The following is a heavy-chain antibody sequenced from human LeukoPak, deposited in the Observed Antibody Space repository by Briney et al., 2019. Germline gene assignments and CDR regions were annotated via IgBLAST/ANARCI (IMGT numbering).Heavy chain of an antibody. CDR3: ARADQDTAMVDYFDY. V-gene: IGHV1-8*01. CDR2: MNPNSGNT. D-gene: IGHD5-18*01. Sequence: ASVKVSCKASGYTFTSYDINWVRQATGQGLEWMGWMNPNSGNTGYAQKFQGRVTMTRNTSISTAYMELSSPRSEDTAVYYCARADQDTAMVDYFDYWGQGTLVTVSS. CDR1: GYTFTSYD. J-gene: IGHJ4*02.